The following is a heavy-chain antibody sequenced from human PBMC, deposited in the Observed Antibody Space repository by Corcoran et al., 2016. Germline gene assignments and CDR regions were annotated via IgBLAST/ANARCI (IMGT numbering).Heavy chain of an antibody. J-gene: IGHJ5*02. CDR1: GYTFTDHY. D-gene: IGHD2-8*01. Sequence: QVQLVQSGAEVKKPGASVKVSCKASGYTFTDHYVHWVRQAPGQGLEWMGWINPIRGGMKYAQKYQGRVTLTRDTSISTAYMELNRLRSDDTAIYYGARDHVLREMIHWFDPWGQGTLVTVSS. CDR2: INPIRGGM. CDR3: ARDHVLREMIHWFDP. V-gene: IGHV1-2*02.